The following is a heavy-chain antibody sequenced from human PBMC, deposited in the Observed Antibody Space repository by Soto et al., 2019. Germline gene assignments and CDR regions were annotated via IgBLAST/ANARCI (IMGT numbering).Heavy chain of an antibody. CDR2: INPATGAA. Sequence: QLHLVQSGAVVKKPGASVTVSCSASGYPVTAYYMHWVRQAPGRGLEWMGGINPATGAAKYTQTFPGRVNMARDTSTGTGFMELGGLTSEDPAGFYWARGGGVGVAGSAAFDMWGQGTVVTVSS. V-gene: IGHV1-2*02. CDR1: GYPVTAYY. CDR3: ARGGGVGVAGSAAFDM. D-gene: IGHD3-3*01. J-gene: IGHJ3*02.